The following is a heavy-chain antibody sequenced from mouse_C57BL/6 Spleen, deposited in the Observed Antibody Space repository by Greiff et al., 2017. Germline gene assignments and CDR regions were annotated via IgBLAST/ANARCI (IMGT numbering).Heavy chain of an antibody. J-gene: IGHJ4*01. CDR3: ARGDYYYGSSYGAMDY. D-gene: IGHD1-1*01. V-gene: IGHV1-76*01. Sequence: QVQLQQSGAELVRPGASVKLSCKASGYTFTDYYINWVKQRPGQGLEWIARIYPGSGNTYYNEKFKGKATLTADKSSSTAYMELRSLTSEDSAVYFCARGDYYYGSSYGAMDYWGQGTSVTVSS. CDR1: GYTFTDYY. CDR2: IYPGSGNT.